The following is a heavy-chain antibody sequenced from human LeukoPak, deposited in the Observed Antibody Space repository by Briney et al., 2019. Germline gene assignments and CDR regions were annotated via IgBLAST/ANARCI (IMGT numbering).Heavy chain of an antibody. CDR3: ARASPVLDAFDI. V-gene: IGHV4-59*01. J-gene: IGHJ3*02. CDR1: GGSISSYY. Sequence: SETLSLTCTVSGGSISSYYWSWVRQPPGKGLEWIGYIYYSGSTNYNPSLKSRVTISVDTSKNQFSLKLSSVTAADTAVYYCARASPVLDAFDIWGQGTMVTVSS. CDR2: IYYSGST.